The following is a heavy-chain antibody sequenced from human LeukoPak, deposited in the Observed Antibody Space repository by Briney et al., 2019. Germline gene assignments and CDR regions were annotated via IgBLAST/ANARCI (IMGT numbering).Heavy chain of an antibody. CDR1: GFTFSSYA. CDR2: ISGSGSGT. Sequence: GGSLRLSCAASGFTFSSYAMSWVRQAPGRGLEWVSAISGSGSGTYYADSVKGRFTISRDNSENTLHLQMNSLRAEDTAVYYCATHGSAHYYMDVWGKGTTVTISS. J-gene: IGHJ6*03. V-gene: IGHV3-23*01. D-gene: IGHD2-2*03. CDR3: ATHGSAHYYMDV.